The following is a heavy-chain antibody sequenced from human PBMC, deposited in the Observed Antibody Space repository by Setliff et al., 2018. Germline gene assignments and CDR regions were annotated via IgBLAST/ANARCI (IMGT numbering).Heavy chain of an antibody. CDR2: IHAGSSNT. J-gene: IGHJ4*02. D-gene: IGHD2-8*02. Sequence: ASVKVSCKASGYTFTNYAINWVRQAPGQTLEWMGWIHAGSSNTLYSQRFQDRITISRDTSATTVHMELSSLRSDDTAVYYCARMSTSGPHYDYWGQGTLVTVSS. CDR3: ARMSTSGPHYDY. CDR1: GYTFTNYA. V-gene: IGHV1-3*01.